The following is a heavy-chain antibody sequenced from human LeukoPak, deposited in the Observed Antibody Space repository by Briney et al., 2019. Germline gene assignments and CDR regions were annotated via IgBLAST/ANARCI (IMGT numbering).Heavy chain of an antibody. Sequence: PGGSLRLSCAGSGFTFSSYSMNWVRQAPGKGLEWVSSISSSSSYIYYADSVKGRFIISRDNAKNSLYLQMNSLRAEDTAVYYCARSYGAGSYDLYYYYMDVWGKGTTVTVSS. CDR1: GFTFSSYS. CDR2: ISSSSSYI. V-gene: IGHV3-21*01. J-gene: IGHJ6*03. CDR3: ARSYGAGSYDLYYYYMDV. D-gene: IGHD3-10*01.